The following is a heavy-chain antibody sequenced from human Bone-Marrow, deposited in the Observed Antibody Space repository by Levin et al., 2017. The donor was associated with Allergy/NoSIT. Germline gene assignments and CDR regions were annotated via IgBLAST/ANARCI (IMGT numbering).Heavy chain of an antibody. V-gene: IGHV3-23*01. J-gene: IGHJ4*02. Sequence: HPGGSLRLSCAASGFTFNSYALSWVRQAPGKGLEWVSAISGSGSSTYYADSVKGRFTISRDNSKTTLYLQMNSLRAEATAVYYCAKGAGWVAGAVALIWGQGTLVTVSS. CDR1: GFTFNSYA. D-gene: IGHD6-19*01. CDR3: AKGAGWVAGAVALI. CDR2: ISGSGSST.